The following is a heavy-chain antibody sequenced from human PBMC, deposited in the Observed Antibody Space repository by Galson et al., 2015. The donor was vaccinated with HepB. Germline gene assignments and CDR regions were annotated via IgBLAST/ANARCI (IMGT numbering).Heavy chain of an antibody. CDR3: ARHREQWLIQDWYFDL. D-gene: IGHD6-19*01. V-gene: IGHV5-10-1*01. CDR2: IAPTDSYT. J-gene: IGHJ2*01. CDR1: GYSFTSYW. Sequence: QSGAEVKKPGESLRISCKGSGYSFTSYWINWVRQMPGKGLESMGTIAPTDSYTKYSPSFQGHVTISVDKSISTAYLQWSSLKASDTAMYYCARHREQWLIQDWYFDLWGRGTLVTVSS.